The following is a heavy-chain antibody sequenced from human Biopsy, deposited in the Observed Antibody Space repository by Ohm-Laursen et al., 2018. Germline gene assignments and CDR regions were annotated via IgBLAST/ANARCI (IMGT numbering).Heavy chain of an antibody. Sequence: PSQTLSLTCTVSGGSISSDYWSWIRQTPGKGLEWIGYIYYSGSTNYNPSLKSRVTISVDTSKNQFSLRLNSVTAADTAGYYRARATNSTGWPYYYFYGMDVWGQGTTVTVSS. CDR3: ARATNSTGWPYYYFYGMDV. D-gene: IGHD2/OR15-2a*01. CDR2: IYYSGST. CDR1: GGSISSDY. V-gene: IGHV4-59*01. J-gene: IGHJ6*02.